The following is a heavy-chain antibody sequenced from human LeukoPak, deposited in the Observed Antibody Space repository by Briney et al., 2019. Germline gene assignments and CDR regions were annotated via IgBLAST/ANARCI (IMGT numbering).Heavy chain of an antibody. CDR1: GFTFSSYG. CDR2: ISYDGSNK. D-gene: IGHD2-15*01. CDR3: AKDLGYCSGGSCYRFDY. J-gene: IGHJ4*02. Sequence: GGSLRLSCAASGFTFSSYGMHWVRQAPGKGLEWVAVISYDGSNKYYADSVKGRFTISRDNSENTLYLQMNSLRAEDTAVYYCAKDLGYCSGGSCYRFDYWGQGTLVTVSS. V-gene: IGHV3-30*18.